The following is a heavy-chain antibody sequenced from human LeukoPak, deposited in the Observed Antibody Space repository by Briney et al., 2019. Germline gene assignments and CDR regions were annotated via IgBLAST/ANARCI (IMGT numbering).Heavy chain of an antibody. CDR2: IKSKTDGGTI. CDR1: GFSFSNAW. CDR3: TTSLISGYYIDY. D-gene: IGHD3-22*01. V-gene: IGHV3-15*01. J-gene: IGHJ4*02. Sequence: GGSLRLSCAASGFSFSNAWMTWVRQAPGKGLEWVGRIKSKTDGGTIDYAAPVKGRFTISRDDSKNTLYLQMNSLRTEDTAVYYCTTSLISGYYIDYWGQGTLDTVSS.